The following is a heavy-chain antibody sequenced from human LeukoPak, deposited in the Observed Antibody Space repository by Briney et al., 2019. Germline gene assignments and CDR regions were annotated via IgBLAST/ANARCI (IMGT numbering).Heavy chain of an antibody. CDR2: IYSSGST. J-gene: IGHJ4*02. V-gene: IGHV4-61*02. D-gene: IGHD2-2*02. CDR3: ARGAGYCSSASCYTEGIDY. Sequence: PSETLSLTCTVSGGSISSDSYYWSWIRQPAGKGLEWLGRIYSSGSTSYSPSLKSRVTISVDTSKNQFSLKLSSVTAADTAVYYCARGAGYCSSASCYTEGIDYWGQGTLVTVS. CDR1: GGSISSDSYY.